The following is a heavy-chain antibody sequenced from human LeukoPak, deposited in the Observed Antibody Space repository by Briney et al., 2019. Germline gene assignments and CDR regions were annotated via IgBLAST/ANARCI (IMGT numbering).Heavy chain of an antibody. V-gene: IGHV4-4*07. J-gene: IGHJ5*02. CDR1: GGSISSYY. Sequence: SETLSLTCAVSGGSISSYYWSWIRQPAGKGLEWIGRIYTSVSTNYDPSLKSRVTMSVDTSKNQFSLKLSSVTAADTAVYYCARDSPGYCSSTSCRKFDPWGQGTLVTVSS. CDR3: ARDSPGYCSSTSCRKFDP. D-gene: IGHD2-2*01. CDR2: IYTSVST.